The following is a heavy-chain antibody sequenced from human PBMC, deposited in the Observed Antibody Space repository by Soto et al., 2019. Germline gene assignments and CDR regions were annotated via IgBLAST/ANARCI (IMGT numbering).Heavy chain of an antibody. V-gene: IGHV3-23*01. D-gene: IGHD3-22*01. CDR3: ATGAHEDYYYDSSGYRIDAFDI. J-gene: IGHJ3*02. CDR1: GFTFSSCA. CDR2: ISGSGGST. Sequence: GGSLRLSCAASGFTFSSCAMSWVRQAPGKGLEWVSAISGSGGSTYYADSVKGRFTISRDNAKNSLYLQMNSLRAEDTAVYYCATGAHEDYYYDSSGYRIDAFDIWGQGTMVTVSS.